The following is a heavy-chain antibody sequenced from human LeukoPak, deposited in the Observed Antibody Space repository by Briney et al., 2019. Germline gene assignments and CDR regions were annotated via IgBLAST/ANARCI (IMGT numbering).Heavy chain of an antibody. CDR1: GYTLIGVS. J-gene: IGHJ4*02. CDR3: ATGGPFSRSFAY. V-gene: IGHV1-24*01. D-gene: IGHD3-10*01. Sequence: ASVKVSCKVSGYTLIGVSLNWVRQTPGKGLEWMGGFDREDDETIYAQKFQGRVTMTEDTSTDTAYMELSSLRSEDTAVYYCATGGPFSRSFAYWGQGTLVTVSS. CDR2: FDREDDET.